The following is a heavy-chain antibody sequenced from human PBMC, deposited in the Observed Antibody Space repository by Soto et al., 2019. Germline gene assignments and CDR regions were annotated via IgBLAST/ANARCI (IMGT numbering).Heavy chain of an antibody. V-gene: IGHV3-64D*06. CDR1: GFTFSSYA. CDR3: VTARSHAILTSKYYDGMDV. Sequence: GGSLRLSCSASGFTFSSYAMHWVRQAPGKGLEYVSAISSNGGSTYYADSVKGRFTISRDNSKNTLYLQMWSLRAEDTAVYCCVTARSHAILTSKYYDGMDVWGQGTTVTVSS. CDR2: ISSNGGST. J-gene: IGHJ6*02. D-gene: IGHD3-9*01.